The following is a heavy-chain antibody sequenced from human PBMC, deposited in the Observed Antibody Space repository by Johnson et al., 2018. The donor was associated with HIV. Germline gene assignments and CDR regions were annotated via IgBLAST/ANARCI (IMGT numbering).Heavy chain of an antibody. CDR1: GFTFSSFD. CDR3: AKDRRTYSSSADAFDI. J-gene: IGHJ3*02. Sequence: QVQLVESGGGVVQPGRSLRVSCGTSGFTFSSFDMHWVRQAPGKGLEWVAVISFDGSKKNYADSVKGQFTISRDNSKNTLYLQMNSLRAEDTAVYYCAKDRRTYSSSADAFDIWGQGTMVTVSS. CDR2: ISFDGSKK. D-gene: IGHD6-6*01. V-gene: IGHV3-30*18.